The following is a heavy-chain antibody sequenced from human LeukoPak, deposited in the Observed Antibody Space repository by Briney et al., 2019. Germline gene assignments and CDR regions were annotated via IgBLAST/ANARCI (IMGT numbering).Heavy chain of an antibody. CDR2: IYPGDSDT. V-gene: IGHV5-51*01. D-gene: IGHD2-15*01. CDR3: ARSGYCSGGSCHFDY. J-gene: IGHJ4*02. CDR1: GYSFTSYW. Sequence: GESLKISCKGSGYSFTSYWIGWVRQMPGKGLEWMGIIYPGDSDTRYSPSFQGQVTISADKSISTAYLQWSSLKASDTAMYYCARSGYCSGGSCHFDYWGQGNLVTVSS.